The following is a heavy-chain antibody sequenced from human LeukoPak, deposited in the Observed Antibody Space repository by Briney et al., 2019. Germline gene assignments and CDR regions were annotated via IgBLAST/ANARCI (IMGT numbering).Heavy chain of an antibody. D-gene: IGHD4-17*01. CDR3: ATGKIRADYGDYESDY. Sequence: GASVKVSCKVPGYTLIELSVHWVRQAPGKGLEWMGGFDPEDGETIYAQKFQGRVTMTEDTSTDTAYMELSSLRSEDTAVYYCATGKIRADYGDYESDYWGQGTLVTVSS. CDR1: GYTLIELS. CDR2: FDPEDGET. V-gene: IGHV1-24*01. J-gene: IGHJ4*02.